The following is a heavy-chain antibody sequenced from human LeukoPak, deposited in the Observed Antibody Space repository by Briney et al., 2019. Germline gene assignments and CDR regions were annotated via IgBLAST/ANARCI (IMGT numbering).Heavy chain of an antibody. D-gene: IGHD5-24*01. CDR3: ATLEMATHWSNYFDY. CDR1: GGTFSSYA. V-gene: IGHV1-69*10. Sequence: SVTVSCKASGGTFSSYAISWVRQAPGQGLEWMGRIIPILGIANYAQTFQGRVTITTDKSTRTAYMELSSLRSEDTAVYYCATLEMATHWSNYFDYWGRGTLVSVFS. J-gene: IGHJ4*02. CDR2: IIPILGIA.